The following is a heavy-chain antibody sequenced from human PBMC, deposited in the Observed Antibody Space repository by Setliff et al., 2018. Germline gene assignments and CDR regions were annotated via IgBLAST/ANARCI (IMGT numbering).Heavy chain of an antibody. CDR3: AGGRRYDYGWDFDY. J-gene: IGHJ4*02. CDR2: INHSGST. D-gene: IGHD4-17*01. CDR1: GYSISSGYI. V-gene: IGHV4-38-2*01. Sequence: SETLSLTCAVSGYSISSGYIWSWIRQPPGKGLEWIGEINHSGSTNSNPSLRSRVTISLDTSKNQFSPKLTSVTAADTAVYYCAGGRRYDYGWDFDYWGQGTRVTVSS.